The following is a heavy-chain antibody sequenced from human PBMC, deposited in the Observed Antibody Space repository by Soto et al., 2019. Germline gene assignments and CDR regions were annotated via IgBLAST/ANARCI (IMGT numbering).Heavy chain of an antibody. CDR2: IRSKTSGGTT. V-gene: IGHV3-15*07. Sequence: GGSLRLSCAASGFTLSNAWINWVRQAPGKGLEWVGRIRSKTSGGTTDFAAPVKGRFAISRDGSKDMVYLQMNSLRTEDTAVYYCTTDSLFTGVLVRFDFWGHGTLVTVSS. CDR3: TTDSLFTGVLVRFDF. CDR1: GFTLSNAW. J-gene: IGHJ4*01. D-gene: IGHD2-8*02.